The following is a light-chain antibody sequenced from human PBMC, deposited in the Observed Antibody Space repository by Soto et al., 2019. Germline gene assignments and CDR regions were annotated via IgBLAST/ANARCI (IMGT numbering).Light chain of an antibody. CDR3: QQYNNWPLT. CDR2: GAS. V-gene: IGKV3-15*01. J-gene: IGKJ4*01. CDR1: QSVSSN. Sequence: EIVVTQSPATLSVSPGERATLSCRASQSVSSNLAWYQQKPGQAPRLLIYGASTRATGIPARFSGSGSGTEFTLTISSLQSEDFAVYYCQQYNNWPLTIGGGTKVDIK.